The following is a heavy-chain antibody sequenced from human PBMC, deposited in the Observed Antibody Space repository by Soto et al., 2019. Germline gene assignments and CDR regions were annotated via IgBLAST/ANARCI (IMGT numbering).Heavy chain of an antibody. J-gene: IGHJ4*02. Sequence: GGSLRLSCAVSGFTFSSYALSWVRQAPGKGLEWVSAISGSGSSTYYADSVKGRFTISRDNSKNTLYLQMNSLRAEDTAVYYCAKNDYSNSWFAYWGQGTLVTVSS. CDR1: GFTFSSYA. D-gene: IGHD6-13*01. V-gene: IGHV3-23*01. CDR2: ISGSGSST. CDR3: AKNDYSNSWFAY.